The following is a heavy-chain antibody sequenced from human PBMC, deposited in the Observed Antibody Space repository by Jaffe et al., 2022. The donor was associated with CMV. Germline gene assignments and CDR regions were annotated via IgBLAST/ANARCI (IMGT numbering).Heavy chain of an antibody. D-gene: IGHD3-3*01. V-gene: IGHV4-4*02. Sequence: QVQLQESGPGLVKPSETLSLTCAVSGGSISSNWWSWVRQPPGKGLEWIGEIYHSGSTNFNPSLKSRVTMSIDKSKNHFSLKLSSVTAADTAIYYCARNGFYSADYWGQGTLVTVSS. CDR3: ARNGFYSADY. CDR1: GGSISSNW. CDR2: IYHSGST. J-gene: IGHJ4*02.